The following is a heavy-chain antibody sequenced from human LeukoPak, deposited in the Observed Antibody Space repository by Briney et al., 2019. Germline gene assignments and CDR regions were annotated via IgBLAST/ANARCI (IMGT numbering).Heavy chain of an antibody. CDR2: ISYDGSDK. Sequence: GGSLRLSCAASGFTFSSYAMHWVPQAPGKGLEWVAVISYDGSDKYYADFLKGRFTISRDNSKDTLYLQLDSLRVEDTAVYYCARDRGVYSRTLEDWGQGTLVTVSS. V-gene: IGHV3-30*04. CDR3: ARDRGVYSRTLED. D-gene: IGHD6-13*01. J-gene: IGHJ4*02. CDR1: GFTFSSYA.